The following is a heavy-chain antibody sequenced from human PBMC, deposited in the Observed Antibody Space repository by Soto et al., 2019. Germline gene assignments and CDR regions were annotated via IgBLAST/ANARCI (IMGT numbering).Heavy chain of an antibody. V-gene: IGHV1-3*01. D-gene: IGHD2-21*01. CDR2: INAGNGNT. CDR1: GYTYTSYA. J-gene: IGHJ6*02. CDR3: EAIGYYYGMDV. Sequence: ASVKVSCKASGYTYTSYAMRWVRQAPGQRLEWMGWINAGNGNTKYSQKFQGRVTITRDTSASTAYMELSSLRSEDTAVYYCEAIGYYYGMDVWGQGTTVTVSS.